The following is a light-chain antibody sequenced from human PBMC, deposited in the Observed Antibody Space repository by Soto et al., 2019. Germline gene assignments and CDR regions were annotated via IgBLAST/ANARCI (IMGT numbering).Light chain of an antibody. V-gene: IGKV1-39*01. CDR2: AAS. CDR1: QSFSTY. Sequence: DIQMTQSPSSLSASVGDRVTITCRASQSFSTYLNWYQQKPGKAPELLIYAASSLQSGVPSRFSGSGSGTDFTLTISSLQPEDFATYYCQQSYSTPWTFGLGTKVDIK. J-gene: IGKJ1*01. CDR3: QQSYSTPWT.